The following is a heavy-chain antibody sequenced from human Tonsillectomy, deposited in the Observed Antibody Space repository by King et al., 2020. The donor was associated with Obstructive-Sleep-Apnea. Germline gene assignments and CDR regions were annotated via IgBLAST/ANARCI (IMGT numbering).Heavy chain of an antibody. J-gene: IGHJ3*02. CDR1: CASISTTTYN. D-gene: IGHD6-25*01. CDR2: IYYRVHT. V-gene: IGHV4-39*07. CDR3: ATVRIAARAFDI. Sequence: LQLQESGPGLVKPSETLSLTCAVSCASISTTTYNWGWIRQSPGKGLEWIGSIYYRVHTYYHPSLKSRVTISADTSRNQFSLWLTSVTAADTAVYYCATVRIAARAFDIWGQGTMVTVSS.